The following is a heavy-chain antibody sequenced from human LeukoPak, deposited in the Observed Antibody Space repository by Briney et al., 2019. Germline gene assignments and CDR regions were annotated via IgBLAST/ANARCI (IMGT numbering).Heavy chain of an antibody. V-gene: IGHV3-23*01. CDR3: AKDPLGIGPAFDI. CDR1: GGSISSRN. Sequence: PSETLSLTCAVSGGSISSRNLWSWVRQAPGKGLGGVSAISASGDNTYYADSVKGRFTISIDNSKNKLYLQINSLRDEATALYYCAKDPLGIGPAFDIWGQGPMVTVSS. J-gene: IGHJ3*02. D-gene: IGHD7-27*01. CDR2: ISASGDNT.